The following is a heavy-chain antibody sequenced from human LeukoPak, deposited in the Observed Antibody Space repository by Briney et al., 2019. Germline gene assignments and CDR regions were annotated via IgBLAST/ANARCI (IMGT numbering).Heavy chain of an antibody. V-gene: IGHV3-48*03. CDR3: AREKLSFFDSSGYFDY. Sequence: PGGSLRLSCAASGFTFSSYEMNWVRQAPGKGLEWVSFISSSGSAIHYADSVRGRFTISRDSAKNSLYLQMSRLRAEDTAVYYCAREKLSFFDSSGYFDYWGQGTLVTVSS. D-gene: IGHD3-22*01. J-gene: IGHJ4*02. CDR1: GFTFSSYE. CDR2: ISSSGSAI.